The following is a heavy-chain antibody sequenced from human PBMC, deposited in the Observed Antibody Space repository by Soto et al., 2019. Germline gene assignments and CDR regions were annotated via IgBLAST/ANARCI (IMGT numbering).Heavy chain of an antibody. Sequence: QVQLLESGPGLVKPSQTLSLTCSVSGDSISTVDYFWAWIRQPPGQALEYMGYIYKSATTYYNPSLESRVAISPDTSKSQFSLNVTSVTAADTAVYFCARGRYCLTGRCFPNWFDSWGQGTLVSVSS. CDR2: IYKSATT. CDR1: GDSISTVDYF. CDR3: ARGRYCLTGRCFPNWFDS. D-gene: IGHD2-15*01. V-gene: IGHV4-30-4*01. J-gene: IGHJ5*01.